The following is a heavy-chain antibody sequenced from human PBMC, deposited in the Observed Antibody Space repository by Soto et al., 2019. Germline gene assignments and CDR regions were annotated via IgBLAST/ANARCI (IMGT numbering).Heavy chain of an antibody. Sequence: SVKVSCKASGGTFNKYAISWVRQAPGQGLEWMGGIIPMFGKANYAQKFQGRVTITADESTSTAYMELRSLRSEDTAVYYCARGVHYDSSGYCYFYWGRGTLVTVSS. J-gene: IGHJ4*02. CDR3: ARGVHYDSSGYCYFY. V-gene: IGHV1-69*13. D-gene: IGHD3-22*01. CDR2: IIPMFGKA. CDR1: GGTFNKYA.